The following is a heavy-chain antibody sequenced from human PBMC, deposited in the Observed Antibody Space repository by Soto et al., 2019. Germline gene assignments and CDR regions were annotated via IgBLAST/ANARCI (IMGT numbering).Heavy chain of an antibody. Sequence: QVQLQESGPGLVKPSETLSLTCTVSGVSVSSGSYYWSWIRQPPGKGLEWIGYIYSSGSTSYNPSRERRGSNSVDTSKNQFSLKTSSVTGADTAVYYCARDGDGYNYWCQGTLVTVSS. CDR1: GVSVSSGSYY. D-gene: IGHD5-12*01. CDR2: IYSSGST. V-gene: IGHV4-61*01. CDR3: ARDGDGYNY. J-gene: IGHJ4*02.